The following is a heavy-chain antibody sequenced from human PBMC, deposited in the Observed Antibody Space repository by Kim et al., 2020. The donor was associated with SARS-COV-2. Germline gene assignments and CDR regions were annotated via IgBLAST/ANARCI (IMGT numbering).Heavy chain of an antibody. CDR2: IWYDGSNK. D-gene: IGHD6-19*01. J-gene: IGHJ6*02. Sequence: GGSLRLSCAASGFTFSSYGMHWVRQAPGKGLEWVAVIWYDGSNKYYADSVKGRFTISRDNSKNTLYLQMNSLRAEDTAVYYCARERIAVTDYYYGMDVWGQGTTVTVSS. CDR1: GFTFSSYG. V-gene: IGHV3-33*01. CDR3: ARERIAVTDYYYGMDV.